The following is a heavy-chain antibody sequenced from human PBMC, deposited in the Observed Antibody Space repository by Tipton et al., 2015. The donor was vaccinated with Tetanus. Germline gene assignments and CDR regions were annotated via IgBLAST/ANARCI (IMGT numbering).Heavy chain of an antibody. CDR1: GFTFSSYG. Sequence: QLVQSGGGVVQPGRSLRLSCAASGFTFSSYGMHWVRQAPGKGLEWVAVISYDGSNKYYADSVKGRFTISRDNSKNTLYLQMNSLRAEDTAVYYCARGSSAMVTVYYYYGMDVWGQGTTVTVSS. CDR3: ARGSSAMVTVYYYYGMDV. D-gene: IGHD5-18*01. CDR2: ISYDGSNK. J-gene: IGHJ6*02. V-gene: IGHV3-30*03.